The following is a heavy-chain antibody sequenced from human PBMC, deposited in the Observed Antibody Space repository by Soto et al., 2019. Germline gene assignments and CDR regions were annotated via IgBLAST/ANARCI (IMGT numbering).Heavy chain of an antibody. CDR2: ISGSGGST. V-gene: IGHV3-23*01. Sequence: PGGSLRLSCAASGFTFSSYAMSWVRQAPGKGLEWVSAISGSGGSTYYADSVKGRFTISRDNSKNTLYLQMNSLRAEDTAVYYYAKCNESVPYYYYYYMDVWGKGTTVTVSS. CDR1: GFTFSSYA. CDR3: AKCNESVPYYYYYYMDV. J-gene: IGHJ6*03. D-gene: IGHD2-2*01.